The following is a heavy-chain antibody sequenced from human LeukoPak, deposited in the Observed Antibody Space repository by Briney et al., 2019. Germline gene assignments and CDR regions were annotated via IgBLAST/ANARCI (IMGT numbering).Heavy chain of an antibody. J-gene: IGHJ4*02. V-gene: IGHV4-34*01. CDR1: GGSFSGYY. Sequence: PSETLSLTCAVYGGSFSGYYWSWIRQPPGKGLEWIGEINHSGSTNYNPSLKSRVTISVDTSKNQFSLKLSSVTAADTAVYYCARGLLTRITIFGVVMHPPDYWGQGTLVTVSS. CDR2: INHSGST. CDR3: ARGLLTRITIFGVVMHPPDY. D-gene: IGHD3-3*01.